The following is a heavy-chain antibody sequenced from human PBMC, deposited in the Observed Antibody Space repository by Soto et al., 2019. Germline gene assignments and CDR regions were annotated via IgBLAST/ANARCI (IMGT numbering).Heavy chain of an antibody. Sequence: QVQLQESGPGLVKPSQTLSLTCTVSGGSISSGGYFWSWIRQHPGKGLEWIGFIYYSGSTYYNPALKSRVTISVDTSKNQCSLKLSSVTAADTAVYYCAREGAAPYYYYRMDVWGQGTTVTVSS. V-gene: IGHV4-31*03. CDR3: AREGAAPYYYYRMDV. J-gene: IGHJ6*02. CDR2: IYYSGST. CDR1: GGSISSGGYF. D-gene: IGHD6-6*01.